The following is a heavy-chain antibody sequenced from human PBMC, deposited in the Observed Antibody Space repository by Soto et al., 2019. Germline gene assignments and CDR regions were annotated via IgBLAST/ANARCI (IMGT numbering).Heavy chain of an antibody. CDR1: GYTFTSYY. D-gene: IGHD5-18*01. J-gene: IGHJ6*02. V-gene: IGHV1-46*01. CDR3: ARRPKKDVDTAMVGDYYGMDV. Sequence: ASVKVSCKASGYTFTSYYMHWVRQAPGQGLEWMGIINPSGGSTSYAQKFQGRVTMTRDTSRSTVYMELSSLRSEDTAVYYGARRPKKDVDTAMVGDYYGMDVWGQGTTVTVSS. CDR2: INPSGGST.